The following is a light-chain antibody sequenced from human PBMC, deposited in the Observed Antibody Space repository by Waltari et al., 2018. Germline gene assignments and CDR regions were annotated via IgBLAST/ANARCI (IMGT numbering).Light chain of an antibody. CDR3: QQRYKWPLT. V-gene: IGKV3-11*01. Sequence: EIVLTQSPATLSLSPGERATLSCRASQSVSTYLAWYQQRPGQPPRLLFYDSSSRATGIPARFSGSGSETDFTLTISSLEPEDFAVYYCQQRYKWPLTFGGGSKVEI. CDR1: QSVSTY. J-gene: IGKJ4*01. CDR2: DSS.